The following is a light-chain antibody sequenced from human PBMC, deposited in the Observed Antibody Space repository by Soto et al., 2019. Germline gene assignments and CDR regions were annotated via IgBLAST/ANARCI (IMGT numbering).Light chain of an antibody. CDR2: GAS. J-gene: IGKJ1*01. CDR3: QQYGSSPGT. V-gene: IGKV3-20*01. Sequence: EIVLTQSPGTLSLSPGERATLSCRASQSVSSSYSAWYQQKPGQAPRLLIYGASRRATGIPDMFSGSGSGTDFTLTISRLEPEDFAVYYCQQYGSSPGTFGQGTKVEIK. CDR1: QSVSSSY.